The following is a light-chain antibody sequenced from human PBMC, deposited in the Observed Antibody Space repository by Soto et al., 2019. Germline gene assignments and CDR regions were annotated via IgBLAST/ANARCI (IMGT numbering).Light chain of an antibody. J-gene: IGKJ1*01. V-gene: IGKV3-11*01. CDR3: VPDFTYPWT. Sequence: VLTQSPAARTFPPGQRHTLTCRASQAVSTYVAWYQHKPGQAPRLLIYDASKRATGVPFRFSGSGSGTEFTLTIRSLQPEDFATYFCVPDFTYPWTFGQGTKVDIK. CDR2: DAS. CDR1: QAVSTY.